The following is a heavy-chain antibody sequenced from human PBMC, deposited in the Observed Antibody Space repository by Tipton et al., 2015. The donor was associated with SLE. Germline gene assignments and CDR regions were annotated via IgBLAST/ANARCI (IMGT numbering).Heavy chain of an antibody. CDR1: GFTVSSNY. CDR3: VRDWGVPGSGSPRSGAMVV. CDR2: IYTGTST. V-gene: IGHV3-53*04. J-gene: IGHJ6*02. D-gene: IGHD3-10*01. Sequence: QLVQSGGGLVQPGGTLRLSCAASGFTVSSNYMIWVRQAPGKGLEWVSVIYTGTSTDYADSVRGRFTISRDNSKNTLYLQMNSLSLEDTALYYCVRDWGVPGSGSPRSGAMVVWGQGTTVTVSS.